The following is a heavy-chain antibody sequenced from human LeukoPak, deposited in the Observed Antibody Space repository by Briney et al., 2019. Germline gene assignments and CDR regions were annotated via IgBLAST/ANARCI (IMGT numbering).Heavy chain of an antibody. CDR3: ARGANGPGVFDI. CDR2: IIPILGIA. V-gene: IGHV1-69*04. J-gene: IGHJ3*02. Sequence: ASVKVSCKASGGTFSSYAISWVRQAPGQGLEWMGRIIPILGIANYAQKFQGRVTITADKSTSTAYMELSSLRSEDTAVYYCARGANGPGVFDIWGQGTMVSVSS. CDR1: GGTFSSYA. D-gene: IGHD4/OR15-4a*01.